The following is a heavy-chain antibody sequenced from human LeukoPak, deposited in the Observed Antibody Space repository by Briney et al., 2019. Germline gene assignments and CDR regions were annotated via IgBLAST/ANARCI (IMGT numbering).Heavy chain of an antibody. CDR2: IIPIFGTA. Sequence: SVKVSCKASGGTFSSYAISWVRQAPGQGLEWMGGIIPIFGTANYAQKFQGRVTITADESTSTAYMELSSLRSEDTAVYYCASKQYSSSPAAQRDYYDSSYWYFDLWGRGTLVTVSS. D-gene: IGHD6-6*01. J-gene: IGHJ2*01. V-gene: IGHV1-69*13. CDR3: ASKQYSSSPAAQRDYYDSSYWYFDL. CDR1: GGTFSSYA.